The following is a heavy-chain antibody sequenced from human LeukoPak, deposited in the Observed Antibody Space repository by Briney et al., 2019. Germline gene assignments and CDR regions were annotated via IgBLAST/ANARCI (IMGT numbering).Heavy chain of an antibody. CDR2: ISGSGGST. CDR1: GFTFSSYA. J-gene: IGHJ4*02. D-gene: IGHD2-2*01. CDR3: AKDIVVVPAAMGDYFDY. V-gene: IGHV3-23*01. Sequence: GGSLRLSCAASGFTFSSYAMSWVRQAPGKELEWVSAISGSGGSTYYADSVKGRFTISRDNSKNTLYLQMNSLRAEDTVVYYCAKDIVVVPAAMGDYFDYWGQGTLVTVSS.